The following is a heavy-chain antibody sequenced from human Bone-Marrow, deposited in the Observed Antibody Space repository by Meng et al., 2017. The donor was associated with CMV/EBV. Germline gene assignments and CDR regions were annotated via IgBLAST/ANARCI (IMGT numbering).Heavy chain of an antibody. CDR1: AGSISSSSYY. J-gene: IGHJ6*02. D-gene: IGHD1-7*01. Sequence: SETLSLTCTVSAGSISSSSYYWGWIRQPPGKGLEWIGSTYYSGSTYYNPSLKSRVTISVDTSKNQFSLKLSSVTAADTAVYYCARDLRITGTRSNNPGGMDVWGQGTTVTVSS. V-gene: IGHV4-39*07. CDR3: ARDLRITGTRSNNPGGMDV. CDR2: TYYSGST.